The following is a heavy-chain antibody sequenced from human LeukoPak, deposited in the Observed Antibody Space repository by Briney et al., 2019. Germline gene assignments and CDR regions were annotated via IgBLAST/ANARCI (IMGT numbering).Heavy chain of an antibody. Sequence: EASLRLSCAASGFAFSSYAMSWVRQAPGQGLEWVSGISSSGGNTYYADSVQGRFTISRDNSKNTLYLQMNSLRAEDTAVYYCAKGYCSSTSCYAAYFDYWGQGSLVTVSS. V-gene: IGHV3-23*01. CDR3: AKGYCSSTSCYAAYFDY. J-gene: IGHJ4*02. CDR1: GFAFSSYA. CDR2: ISSSGGNT. D-gene: IGHD2-2*01.